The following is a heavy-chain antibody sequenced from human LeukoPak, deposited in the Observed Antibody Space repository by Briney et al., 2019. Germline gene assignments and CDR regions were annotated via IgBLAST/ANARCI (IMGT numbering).Heavy chain of an antibody. V-gene: IGHV4-30-4*08. CDR1: GDSISSGDYY. Sequence: NPSQTLSLTCTVSGDSISSGDYYWSWIRQPPGKGLEWIGYIYYSGSTYYNPSLKRRVTISVDTSKNQFSLKLSSVTAADTAVYYCASRKYYGSGSYYGPFDYWGQGTLVTVSS. J-gene: IGHJ4*02. CDR2: IYYSGST. CDR3: ASRKYYGSGSYYGPFDY. D-gene: IGHD3-10*01.